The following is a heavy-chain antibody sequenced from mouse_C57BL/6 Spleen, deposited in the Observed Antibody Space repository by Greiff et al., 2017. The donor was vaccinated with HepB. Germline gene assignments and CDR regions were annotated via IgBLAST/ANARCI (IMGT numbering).Heavy chain of an antibody. D-gene: IGHD2-5*01. CDR2: ISSGGDYI. CDR3: TSSYYSNYGEAMDY. CDR1: GFTFSSYA. J-gene: IGHJ4*01. Sequence: EVQRVESGEGLVKPGGSLKLSCAASGFTFSSYAMSWVRQTPEKRLEWVAYISSGGDYIYYADTVKGRFTISRDNARNTLYLQMSSLKSEDTAMYYCTSSYYSNYGEAMDYWGQGTSVTVSS. V-gene: IGHV5-9-1*02.